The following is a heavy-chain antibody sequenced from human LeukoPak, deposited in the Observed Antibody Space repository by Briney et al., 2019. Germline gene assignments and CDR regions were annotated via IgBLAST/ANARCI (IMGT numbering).Heavy chain of an antibody. D-gene: IGHD5-12*01. CDR3: ARHSLSGCDYGCFDY. CDR2: IYNSGST. CDR1: GGSISNFY. J-gene: IGHJ4*02. Sequence: SETLSLTCTVSGGSISNFYWSWPRQPPGKGLEWIAYIYNSGSTDYTPSLKSRVTISVDTSKNQFSLKLSSVTAADTAMYYCARHSLSGCDYGCFDYWGQGSLVTVSS. V-gene: IGHV4-59*08.